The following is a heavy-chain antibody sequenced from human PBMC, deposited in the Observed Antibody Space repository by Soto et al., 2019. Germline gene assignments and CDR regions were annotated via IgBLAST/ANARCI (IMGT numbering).Heavy chain of an antibody. J-gene: IGHJ4*02. CDR2: IRSKTDGGTT. Sequence: EVQLVESGGGLVKPGESLRLSCAASGFTFTNAWMNWVRQAPGKGLEWVGRIRSKTDGGTTDYAVHVKGRCTISRDDSKNTLYVQMNSLKTKDTAIYSCTTEKGYWGQGTLVTVSS. CDR1: GFTFTNAW. V-gene: IGHV3-15*07. CDR3: TTEKGY.